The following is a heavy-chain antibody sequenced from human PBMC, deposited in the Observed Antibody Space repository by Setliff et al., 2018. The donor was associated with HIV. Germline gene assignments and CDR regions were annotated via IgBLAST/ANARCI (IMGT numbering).Heavy chain of an antibody. V-gene: IGHV3-23*01. Sequence: PGGSLRLSCAASGFTFNTYAMSWVRQAPGKGLEWVSVISGSGGSTFYADSVKGRFTTSRDNSKNTLYLQMNGLRVEDTAVYYCAKDGISGGAYPPYYFDYWGHGTLVTVSS. D-gene: IGHD2-15*01. CDR1: GFTFNTYA. CDR2: ISGSGGST. CDR3: AKDGISGGAYPPYYFDY. J-gene: IGHJ4*01.